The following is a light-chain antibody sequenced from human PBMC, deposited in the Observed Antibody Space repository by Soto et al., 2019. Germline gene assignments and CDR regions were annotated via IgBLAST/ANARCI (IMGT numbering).Light chain of an antibody. V-gene: IGKV3-11*01. J-gene: IGKJ1*01. CDR1: QSVTRH. CDR2: DAS. Sequence: EIELTQSPATLSLSPGERASLSCRARQSVTRHLAWYQHKPGQAPRLLIHDASNRAAGVPARFSGSGSGTDFTLTISSLEAEDFAVYYCQRCCNCPPWTFGQGTKVEIK. CDR3: QRCCNCPPWT.